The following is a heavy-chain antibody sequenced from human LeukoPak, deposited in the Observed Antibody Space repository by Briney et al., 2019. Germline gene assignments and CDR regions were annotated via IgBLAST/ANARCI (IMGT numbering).Heavy chain of an antibody. CDR3: AKGAGPPWFDP. CDR1: GGSISSYY. V-gene: IGHV4-59*08. D-gene: IGHD6-19*01. Sequence: SETLSLTCTVSGGSISSYYWSWIRQPPGKGLEWIGYLYYSGSPNYNPSLKSRVTISVDTSKNQFSLKLNSVTAADTAVYYCAKGAGPPWFDPWGQGTLVTVSS. CDR2: LYYSGSP. J-gene: IGHJ5*02.